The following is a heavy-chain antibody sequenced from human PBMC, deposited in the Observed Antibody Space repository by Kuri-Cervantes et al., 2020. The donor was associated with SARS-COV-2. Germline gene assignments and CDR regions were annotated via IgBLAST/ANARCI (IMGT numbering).Heavy chain of an antibody. Sequence: GSLRLSCKGSGYSFTSYWIGWVRQMPGKGLEWMGIIYPGDSDTRHSPSFQGQVTISADKSISTAYLQWSSLKASDTAMYYCARRVVVVPAANAGWFDPWGQGTLVTVSS. CDR1: GYSFTSYW. J-gene: IGHJ5*02. D-gene: IGHD2-2*01. V-gene: IGHV5-51*01. CDR3: ARRVVVVPAANAGWFDP. CDR2: IYPGDSDT.